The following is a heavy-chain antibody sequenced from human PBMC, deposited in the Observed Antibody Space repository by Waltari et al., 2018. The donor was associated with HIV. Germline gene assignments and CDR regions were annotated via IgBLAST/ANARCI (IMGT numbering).Heavy chain of an antibody. CDR2: IYYSGST. D-gene: IGHD3-10*01. J-gene: IGHJ6*02. V-gene: IGHV4-31*03. CDR3: ARDYRSPSGSYYYYGMDV. CDR1: GFSISSVPYS. Sequence: QVQLQESGPGLVKPSQTLSLPCSVSGFSISSVPYSWRWIRQFPGKGLEWIGYIYYSGSTYYNPSLESRVTISIDTSKNQLSLRLSSVTAADTAVYYCARDYRSPSGSYYYYGMDVWGQGTRVTVSS.